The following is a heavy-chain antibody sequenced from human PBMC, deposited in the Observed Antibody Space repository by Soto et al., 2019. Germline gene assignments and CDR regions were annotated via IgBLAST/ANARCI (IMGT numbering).Heavy chain of an antibody. D-gene: IGHD3-3*01. J-gene: IGHJ6*02. CDR2: IIPIFGTA. V-gene: IGHV1-69*13. CDR1: GYTFTSYA. Sequence: ASVKVSCKASGYTFTSYAISWVRQAPGQGLEWMGGIIPIFGTANYAQKFQGRVTITADESTSTAYMELSSLRSDDTAVYYCARVYDDDFWSGPTHLTYGMDVWGQGTTVTVSS. CDR3: ARVYDDDFWSGPTHLTYGMDV.